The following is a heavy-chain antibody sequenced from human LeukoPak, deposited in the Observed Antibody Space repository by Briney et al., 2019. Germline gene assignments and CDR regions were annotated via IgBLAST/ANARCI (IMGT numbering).Heavy chain of an antibody. D-gene: IGHD6-13*01. CDR2: IYTSGST. CDR3: ATVAFGSSWPYAEYFQH. CDR1: GGSISSGSYY. Sequence: KPSETLSLTCTVSGGSISSGSYYWSWIRQPAGKGLEWIGRIYTSGSTNYNPSLKSRVTISVDTSKNQFSLKLSSVAAADTAVYYCATVAFGSSWPYAEYFQHWGQGTLVTVSS. J-gene: IGHJ1*01. V-gene: IGHV4-61*02.